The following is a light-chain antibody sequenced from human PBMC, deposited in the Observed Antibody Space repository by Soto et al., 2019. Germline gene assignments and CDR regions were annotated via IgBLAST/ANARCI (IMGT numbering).Light chain of an antibody. CDR2: GAS. J-gene: IGKJ1*01. CDR1: RSVSSSY. V-gene: IGKV3-20*01. CDR3: QQYGSSPRT. Sequence: EIGLTQSPGTLSLSPGERATLACTASRSVSSSYLTWYQQKPGQAPRLLIYGASSRATGIPDRFSGSGSGTDFTLTISRLEPEDFAVYYCQQYGSSPRTFGQGTKVDIK.